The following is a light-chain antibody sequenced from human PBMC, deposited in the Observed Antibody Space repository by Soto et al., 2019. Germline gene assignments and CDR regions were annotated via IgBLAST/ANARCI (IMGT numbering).Light chain of an antibody. CDR3: SSYTRSSTRVV. Sequence: QSVLTQPASVSGSPGQSITISSTGTSSDVGGYNYVSWYQHHPGKAPKVMIYDVSNRPSGVSNRFSGSKSGNTASLTISGLQVEDEADYYCSSYTRSSTRVVFGGGTKVTVL. V-gene: IGLV2-14*03. J-gene: IGLJ2*01. CDR2: DVS. CDR1: SSDVGGYNY.